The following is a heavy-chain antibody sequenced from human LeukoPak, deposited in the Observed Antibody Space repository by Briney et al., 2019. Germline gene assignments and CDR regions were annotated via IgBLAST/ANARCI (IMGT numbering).Heavy chain of an antibody. CDR3: ARGLSVTTNRYFDY. Sequence: SETLSLTCTVSGGSISSYYWSWIRQPTGKGLECIGYIYYSGSTNYNPSLKSRVTISVDTSKNQFSLKLSSVTAADTAVYYCARGLSVTTNRYFDYWGQGTLVTVSS. CDR2: IYYSGST. CDR1: GGSISSYY. D-gene: IGHD4-17*01. J-gene: IGHJ4*02. V-gene: IGHV4-59*01.